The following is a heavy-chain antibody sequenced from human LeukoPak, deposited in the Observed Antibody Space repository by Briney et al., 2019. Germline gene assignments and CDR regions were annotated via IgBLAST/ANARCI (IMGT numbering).Heavy chain of an antibody. CDR1: GGSISGYY. D-gene: IGHD6-19*01. CDR3: ARSRAVADAFDI. J-gene: IGHJ3*02. V-gene: IGHV4-59*01. CDR2: IYYSGST. Sequence: SETLSLTCTVSGGSISGYYWSWIRQPPGKGLEWIGYIYYSGSTNYNPSLKSRVTISVDTSKNQFSLKLSSVTAADTAVYYCARSRAVADAFDIWGQGTMVTVSS.